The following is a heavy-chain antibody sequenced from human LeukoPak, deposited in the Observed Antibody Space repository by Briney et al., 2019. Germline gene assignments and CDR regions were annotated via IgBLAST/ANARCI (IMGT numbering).Heavy chain of an antibody. CDR2: ISSSSSYI. J-gene: IGHJ4*02. D-gene: IGHD5-18*01. V-gene: IGHV3-21*01. CDR3: ARAPGYSYAIDY. CDR1: GFTFSSYS. Sequence: GGSLRLSCAASGFTFSSYSMNWVRQAPGKVLEWVSSISSSSSYIYYADSVKGRFTISRDNAKNSLYLQMNSLRAEDTAVYCCARAPGYSYAIDYWGQGTLVTVSS.